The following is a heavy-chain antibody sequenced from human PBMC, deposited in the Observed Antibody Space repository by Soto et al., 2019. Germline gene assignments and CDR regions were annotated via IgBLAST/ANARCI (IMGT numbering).Heavy chain of an antibody. Sequence: SVKVSCKASGGTFSSYAISWVRQAPGQGLEWMGGIIPIFGTANYAQKFQGRVTITADESTSTAYMELSSLRSEDTAVYYCASSRGLSVNWFDPWGQRTLVTVSS. J-gene: IGHJ5*02. CDR1: GGTFSSYA. CDR3: ASSRGLSVNWFDP. D-gene: IGHD3-10*01. V-gene: IGHV1-69*13. CDR2: IIPIFGTA.